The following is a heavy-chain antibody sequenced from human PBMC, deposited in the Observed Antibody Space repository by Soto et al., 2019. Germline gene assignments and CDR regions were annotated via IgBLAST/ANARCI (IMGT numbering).Heavy chain of an antibody. CDR1: GYSFTSYW. CDR3: ARHAYYYDSSGYYNGGYYYYYGMDV. J-gene: IGHJ6*02. CDR2: IYPGDSDT. V-gene: IGHV5-51*01. Sequence: GSLKISCKGSGYSFTSYWIGWVRQMPGKGLEWMGIIYPGDSDTRYSPSFQGQVTISADKSISTAYLQWSSLKASDTAMYYCARHAYYYDSSGYYNGGYYYYYGMDVWGQGTTVTVSS. D-gene: IGHD3-22*01.